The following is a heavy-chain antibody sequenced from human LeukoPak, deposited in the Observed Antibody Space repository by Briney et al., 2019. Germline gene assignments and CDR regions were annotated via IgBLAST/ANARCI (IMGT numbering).Heavy chain of an antibody. V-gene: IGHV7-4-1*02. CDR1: GYTFTSYA. Sequence: ASVKVSCKASGYTFTSYAMNWVRQAPGQGREWMGWINTNTGNPTYAQGFTGRFVFSLDTSVSTAYLQISSLKAEDTAVYYCARGVSFYYYYMDVWGKGTTVTVSS. J-gene: IGHJ6*03. CDR3: ARGVSFYYYYMDV. CDR2: INTNTGNP. D-gene: IGHD2-2*01.